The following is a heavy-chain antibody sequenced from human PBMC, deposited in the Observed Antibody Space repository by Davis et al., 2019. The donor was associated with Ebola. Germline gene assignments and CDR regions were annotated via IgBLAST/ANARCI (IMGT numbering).Heavy chain of an antibody. CDR1: GYGFTNYW. D-gene: IGHD1-20*01. CDR3: ASLRRTITGMDDGFDV. Sequence: GESLKISCKGSGYGFTNYWIGWVRQLPGKGLEWMGFIFPDDSDATYSPSFQGQVTFSADKSTRTAYLQWGRLKASDTAMYYCASLRRTITGMDDGFDVWGQGTMVTVSS. J-gene: IGHJ3*01. V-gene: IGHV5-51*01. CDR2: IFPDDSDA.